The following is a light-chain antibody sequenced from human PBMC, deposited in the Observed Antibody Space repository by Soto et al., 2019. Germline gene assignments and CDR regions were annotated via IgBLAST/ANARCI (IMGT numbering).Light chain of an antibody. CDR1: NSDIGEYNY. V-gene: IGLV2-8*01. CDR3: SSFAGAPVV. Sequence: QSALTQPASVSGSPGQSITIPCTGTNSDIGEYNYVSWYQQHPGKVPKLLIYEVTKRPPGVPDRFSGSKSGNTASLIVSGLQAEDEADYYCSSFAGAPVVFGGGTKLTVL. J-gene: IGLJ2*01. CDR2: EVT.